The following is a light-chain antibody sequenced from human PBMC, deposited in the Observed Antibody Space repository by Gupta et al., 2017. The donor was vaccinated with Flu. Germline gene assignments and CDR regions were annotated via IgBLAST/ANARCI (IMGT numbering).Light chain of an antibody. CDR3: QQYYGTPFT. J-gene: IGKJ3*01. CDR1: QSVLYSSNNKNY. V-gene: IGKV4-1*01. CDR2: WAS. Sequence: DIVMTQSPDSLAVSLGERATINCKSSQSVLYSSNNKNYLAWYQQKLGQPPKLLIYWASTRESGVPDRFSGSGSGTDFTLTISSLQAEDVAVYYCQQYYGTPFTFGHGTKVDIK.